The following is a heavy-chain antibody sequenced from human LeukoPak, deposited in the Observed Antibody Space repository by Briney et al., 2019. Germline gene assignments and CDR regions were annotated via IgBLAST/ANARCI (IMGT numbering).Heavy chain of an antibody. CDR3: TTAYDFWSGYGNYGMDV. CDR1: GFTFSNAW. J-gene: IGHJ6*02. V-gene: IGHV3-15*07. D-gene: IGHD3-3*01. Sequence: GGSLRLSCAASGFTFSNAWMNWVRQAPGKGLEWVGRTKSKTDGGTTDYAAPVKGRFTISRDDSKNTLYLQMNSLKTEDTAVYYCTTAYDFWSGYGNYGMDVWGQGTTVTVSS. CDR2: TKSKTDGGTT.